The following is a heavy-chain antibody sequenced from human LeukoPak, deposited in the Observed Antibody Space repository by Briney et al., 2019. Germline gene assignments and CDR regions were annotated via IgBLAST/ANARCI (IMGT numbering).Heavy chain of an antibody. CDR2: TSAYNGNT. D-gene: IGHD3-9*01. CDR1: GGTFSSHA. CDR3: ARLGENGLLTGYFYP. Sequence: GASVKVSCKASGGTFSSHAISWVRQAPGQGLEWMGWTSAYNGNTNYAQKLQGRVTMTTDTSTSTAYMELRSLRSDDTAVYYCARLGENGLLTGYFYPWGQGTMVTVSS. J-gene: IGHJ5*02. V-gene: IGHV1-18*01.